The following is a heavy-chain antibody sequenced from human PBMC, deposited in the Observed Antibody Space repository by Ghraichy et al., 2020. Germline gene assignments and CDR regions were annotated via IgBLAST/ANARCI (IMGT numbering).Heavy chain of an antibody. J-gene: IGHJ3*02. CDR3: AKWRSSGLSDDDSFDI. CDR1: GFIFDNYA. V-gene: IGHV3-23*01. CDR2: ITGSDSRT. Sequence: LSLTCAASGFIFDNYAMTWVRQAPGKGLEWLSTITGSDSRTYYANSVKRRLTVSRENSKNILYLQMNSLRAEDTAVYYCAKWRSSGLSDDDSFDIWGQGTMASVSS. D-gene: IGHD6-19*01.